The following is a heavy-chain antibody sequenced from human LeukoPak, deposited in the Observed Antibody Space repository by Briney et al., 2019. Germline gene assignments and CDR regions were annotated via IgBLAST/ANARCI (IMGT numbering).Heavy chain of an antibody. CDR2: IYISGSA. Sequence: SQTLSLTCSVSGGSISNGSYYWSWIRQPAGKGLEWVGRIYISGSASYSPSLKSRVTFSVDTPKNQFSLKLTSVTAADTAVYYCARVYDFWSGYFYYYYMDVWGKGTTVTVSS. V-gene: IGHV4-61*02. J-gene: IGHJ6*03. CDR1: GGSISNGSYY. D-gene: IGHD3-3*01. CDR3: ARVYDFWSGYFYYYYMDV.